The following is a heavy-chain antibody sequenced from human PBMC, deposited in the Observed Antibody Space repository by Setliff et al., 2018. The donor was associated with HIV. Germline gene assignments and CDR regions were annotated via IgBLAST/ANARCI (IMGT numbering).Heavy chain of an antibody. CDR1: GFTFKIYA. Sequence: GGSLRLSCKASGFTFKIYAMSWLRQAPGKGLEWVSAISNSGGNTYYADSVKGRFTISRDNSENTLYLQMNSLRPEDTAIYYCAKEVPYSNGFYSFDLWGQGTMVTVSS. D-gene: IGHD3-22*01. CDR2: ISNSGGNT. V-gene: IGHV3-23*01. J-gene: IGHJ3*01. CDR3: AKEVPYSNGFYSFDL.